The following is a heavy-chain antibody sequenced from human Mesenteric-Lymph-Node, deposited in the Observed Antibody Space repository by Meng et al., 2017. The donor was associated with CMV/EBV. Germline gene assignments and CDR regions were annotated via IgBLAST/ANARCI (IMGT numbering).Heavy chain of an antibody. D-gene: IGHD3-22*01. CDR2: IYSAGTT. CDR3: ASSLSRFASSGYFGY. J-gene: IGHJ4*02. Sequence: ETLSLTCAASGFTVNNNYMTWVRQAPGRGLECVGIIYSAGTTYYADSVKGRFTISRDNSKSMLYLQMTSLRPEDTAVYYCASSLSRFASSGYFGYWGQGALVTVSS. CDR1: GFTVNNNY. V-gene: IGHV3-66*02.